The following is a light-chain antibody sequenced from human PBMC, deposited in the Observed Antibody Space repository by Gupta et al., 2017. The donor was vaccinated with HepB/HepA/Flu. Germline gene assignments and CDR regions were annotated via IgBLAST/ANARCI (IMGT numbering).Light chain of an antibody. CDR2: DAS. Sequence: EIVLTQSPATLSLSPGERATLSCRASQSVSSYLAWYQQKPGQAPRLLIYDASNRATGIPARFSGSGSGTDFTLTISSLEPEDFAVYYCQQRSKWPPNTFGGGTKVEIK. V-gene: IGKV3-11*01. CDR3: QQRSKWPPNT. J-gene: IGKJ4*01. CDR1: QSVSSY.